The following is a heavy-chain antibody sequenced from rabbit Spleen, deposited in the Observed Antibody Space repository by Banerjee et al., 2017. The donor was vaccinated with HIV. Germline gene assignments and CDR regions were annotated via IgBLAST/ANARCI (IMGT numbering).Heavy chain of an antibody. CDR2: IVPIFGVT. D-gene: IGHD6-1*01. Sequence: QLEESGGGLVKPEGSLTLTCKASGVSLSDKDVMCWVRQAPGKGLEWIGYIVPIFGVTYYASWVNGRFTISSHNAQNTLFLQLNSLTAADTATYFCVREAGYGGYGDANLWGPGTLVTVS. V-gene: IGHV1S7*01. J-gene: IGHJ4*01. CDR3: VREAGYGGYGDANL. CDR1: GVSLSDKD.